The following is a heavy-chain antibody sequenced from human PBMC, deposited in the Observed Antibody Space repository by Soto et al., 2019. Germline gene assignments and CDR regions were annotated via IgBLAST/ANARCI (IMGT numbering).Heavy chain of an antibody. D-gene: IGHD5-12*01. CDR1: GVKFRNFG. CDR3: AREDQDGYNLYNWFDL. V-gene: IGHV3-74*01. CDR2: INSDGSST. Sequence: PVRSLSPSCAASGVKFRNFGMHWVRPAPGKGLVWVSRINSDGSSTSYADSVKGRFTISRDNAKNTLYLQMNSLRAEDTAVYYCAREDQDGYNLYNWFDLWGQGTLVTVSS. J-gene: IGHJ5*02.